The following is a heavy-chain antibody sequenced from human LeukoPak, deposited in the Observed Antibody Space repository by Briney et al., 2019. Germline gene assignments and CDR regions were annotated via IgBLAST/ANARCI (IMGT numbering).Heavy chain of an antibody. CDR1: GFTFSSFA. CDR3: AKGVSWYKDMDV. CDR2: ISASGVIT. J-gene: IGHJ6*02. Sequence: GGSLRLSCAASGFTFSSFAMSWVRQAPGKGLEWVSGISASGVITYYADSVKGWLTIIRDFSKNTLHLQMNSLRVEDTAVYYCAKGVSWYKDMDVWGQGTTVTVSS. V-gene: IGHV3-23*01. D-gene: IGHD1-1*01.